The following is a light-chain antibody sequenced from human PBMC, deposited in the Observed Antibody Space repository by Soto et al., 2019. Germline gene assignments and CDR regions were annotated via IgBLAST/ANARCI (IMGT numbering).Light chain of an antibody. CDR1: QGINKF. Sequence: DIQMTQSPSSLSASVGDRVTISCQASQGINKFLNWYQQKPGKAPKLLIYVASNLETGVPPRFSGSGSGTDFTLTINSLQPEDIATYHCQQYDNIPLTFGQGTRLEIK. J-gene: IGKJ2*01. CDR2: VAS. V-gene: IGKV1-33*01. CDR3: QQYDNIPLT.